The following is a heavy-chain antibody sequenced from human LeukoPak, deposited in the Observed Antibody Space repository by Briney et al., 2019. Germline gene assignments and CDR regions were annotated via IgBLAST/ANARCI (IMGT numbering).Heavy chain of an antibody. Sequence: ASVKVSCKASGGTFSSYAISWVRQAPGQGLEWMGGIIPILGTANYAQKFQGRVTITADESTSTAYMELSSLRSEDTAVYYCARRDNDYYYYGMDVWGQGTTVTVSS. D-gene: IGHD1-14*01. CDR2: IIPILGTA. CDR3: ARRDNDYYYYGMDV. CDR1: GGTFSSYA. V-gene: IGHV1-69*13. J-gene: IGHJ6*02.